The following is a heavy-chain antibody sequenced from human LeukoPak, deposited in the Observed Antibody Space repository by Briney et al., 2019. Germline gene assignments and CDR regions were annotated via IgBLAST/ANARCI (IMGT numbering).Heavy chain of an antibody. Sequence: GGSLRLSCAASGFTFDDYAMHWVRQAPGKGLEWVSAISGSGGSTYYADSVKGRFTISRDNSKNTMYMQMNSLRAEDTAVYYCAKPYSSSWTYYGMDVWGQGTTVTVSS. CDR2: ISGSGGST. V-gene: IGHV3-23*01. J-gene: IGHJ6*02. CDR3: AKPYSSSWTYYGMDV. CDR1: GFTFDDYA. D-gene: IGHD6-13*01.